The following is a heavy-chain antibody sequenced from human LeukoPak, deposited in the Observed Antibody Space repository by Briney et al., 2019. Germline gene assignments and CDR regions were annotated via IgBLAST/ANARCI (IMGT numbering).Heavy chain of an antibody. Sequence: ASVKVSCKASGYTFTGYYMHWVRQAPGQGLEWMGWINPNSGGTNHAQKFQGRVTMTRDTSISTAYMELSRLRSDDTAVYYCAGYCSSTSCYDAFDTWGQGTMVTVSS. CDR1: GYTFTGYY. CDR3: AGYCSSTSCYDAFDT. D-gene: IGHD2-2*01. CDR2: INPNSGGT. V-gene: IGHV1-2*02. J-gene: IGHJ3*02.